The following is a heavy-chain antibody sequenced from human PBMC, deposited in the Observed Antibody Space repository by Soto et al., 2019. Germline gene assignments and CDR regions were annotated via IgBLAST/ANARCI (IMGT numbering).Heavy chain of an antibody. CDR1: GFSFSNHR. Sequence: GGSLRLSCAASGFSFSNHRMNWVRQAPGKGLEWVSHISRSSSTTYYAKTMKGRYTISRDNAKNTMYMQMNSLRDEYTAVYYCARFYDSSGYYPGDFDYWGQGT. V-gene: IGHV3-48*02. D-gene: IGHD3-22*01. J-gene: IGHJ4*02. CDR3: ARFYDSSGYYPGDFDY. CDR2: ISRSSSTT.